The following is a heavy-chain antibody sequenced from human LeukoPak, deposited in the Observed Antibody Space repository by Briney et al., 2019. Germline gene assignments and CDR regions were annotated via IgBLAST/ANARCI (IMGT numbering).Heavy chain of an antibody. CDR3: ARVGYCSSTSCLMAFDF. V-gene: IGHV1-2*02. Sequence: ASVKVSCKASGYTFTGYYMHWVRQVPGQGLEWMGWINPNSGDTTSAQKFQGRVTMTRDTSISTAYMELSGLRSDDTAVYYCARVGYCSSTSCLMAFDFWGQGTLVTVSS. CDR2: INPNSGDT. J-gene: IGHJ4*02. CDR1: GYTFTGYY. D-gene: IGHD2-2*01.